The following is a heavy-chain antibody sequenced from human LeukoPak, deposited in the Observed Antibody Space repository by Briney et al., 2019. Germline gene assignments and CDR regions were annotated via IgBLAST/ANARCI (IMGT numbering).Heavy chain of an antibody. V-gene: IGHV3-73*01. CDR3: TPARRDGYNVDY. J-gene: IGHJ4*02. CDR1: GFTFSGSA. CDR2: IRTKANNYAT. D-gene: IGHD5-12*01. Sequence: GGSLRLSCAASGFTFSGSAMHWVRQASGKGLEWVGRIRTKANNYATAYAASVKGRFTISRDDSKNMAYLQMNSLKTEDTAVYYCTPARRDGYNVDYWGQGTLVTVSS.